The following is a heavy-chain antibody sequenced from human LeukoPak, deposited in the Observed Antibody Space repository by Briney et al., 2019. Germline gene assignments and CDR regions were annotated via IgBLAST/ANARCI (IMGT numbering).Heavy chain of an antibody. V-gene: IGHV3-7*01. D-gene: IGHD2-8*01. J-gene: IGHJ4*02. CDR1: GFTFTSHW. Sequence: GGSLRLSCAASGFTFTSHWMSWVRQAPGKGLEWVARMNLDGSEKYYVDSVKGRFTISRDNAKTSLYLEMNSLRAEDTAVYYCARGATYCTNGVCYTRFDYWGQGTLVTVSS. CDR2: MNLDGSEK. CDR3: ARGATYCTNGVCYTRFDY.